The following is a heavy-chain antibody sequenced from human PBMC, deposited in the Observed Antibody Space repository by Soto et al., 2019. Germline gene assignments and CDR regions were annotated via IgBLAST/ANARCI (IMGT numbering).Heavy chain of an antibody. Sequence: ASVKVSCKASGYMFTGFYLHWVRQAPGQGLEWMGWIDPNNGVTTYAKNFQGRVTMTRDSSISTAYMELSSLRPDDTAVYFCAAAAIPVAGRHPDFWGQGTVVTVSS. V-gene: IGHV1-2*02. D-gene: IGHD6-19*01. J-gene: IGHJ4*02. CDR3: AAAAIPVAGRHPDF. CDR2: IDPNNGVT. CDR1: GYMFTGFY.